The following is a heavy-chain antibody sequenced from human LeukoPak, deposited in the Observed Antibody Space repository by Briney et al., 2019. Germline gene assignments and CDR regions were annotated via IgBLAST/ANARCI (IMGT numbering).Heavy chain of an antibody. CDR3: ARGSKVVGATRYYYGMDV. J-gene: IGHJ6*02. D-gene: IGHD1-26*01. CDR2: MNPNSGNT. Sequence: ASVKVSCKASGYTFTSYDINWVRQATGQGLECLGWMNPNSGNTGYAQKFQGRVTMTRNTSISTAYMELSSLRSEDTAVYYCARGSKVVGATRYYYGMDVWGQGTTVTVSS. V-gene: IGHV1-8*01. CDR1: GYTFTSYD.